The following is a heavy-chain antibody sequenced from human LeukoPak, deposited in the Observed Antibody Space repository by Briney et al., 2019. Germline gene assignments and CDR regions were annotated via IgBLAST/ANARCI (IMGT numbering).Heavy chain of an antibody. CDR3: AKQSYYYDSSGYITNLGYFQH. CDR2: ISGSGGST. V-gene: IGHV3-23*01. CDR1: GFTFSSYS. Sequence: GGSLRLSCAASGFTFSSYSMSWVRQAPGKGLEWVSAISGSGGSTYYADSVKGRFTISRDNSKNTLYLQMNSLRAEDTAVYYCAKQSYYYDSSGYITNLGYFQHWGQGTLVTVSS. D-gene: IGHD3-22*01. J-gene: IGHJ1*01.